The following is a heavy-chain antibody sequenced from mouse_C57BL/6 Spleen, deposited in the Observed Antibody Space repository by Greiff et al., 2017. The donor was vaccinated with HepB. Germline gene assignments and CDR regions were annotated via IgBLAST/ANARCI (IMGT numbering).Heavy chain of an antibody. J-gene: IGHJ4*01. Sequence: QVQLQQPGTELVKPGASVKLSCKASGYTFTSYWMHWVKQRPGQGLEWIGNINPSNGGTNYNEKFKSKATLTVDKSSSTAYMQLSSLTSEDSAVYYCARCGSYYSNYDYAMDYWGQGTSVTVSS. V-gene: IGHV1-53*01. CDR3: ARCGSYYSNYDYAMDY. D-gene: IGHD2-5*01. CDR2: INPSNGGT. CDR1: GYTFTSYW.